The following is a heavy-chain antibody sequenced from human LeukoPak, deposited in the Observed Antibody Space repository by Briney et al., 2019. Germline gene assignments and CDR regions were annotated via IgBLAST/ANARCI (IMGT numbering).Heavy chain of an antibody. CDR2: ISWNSGSI. V-gene: IGHV3-9*01. J-gene: IGHJ5*02. Sequence: PGRSLRLSCAASGFTFDDYAMHWVRQAPGKGLEWVSGISWNSGSIGYADSVKGRFTISRDNARNSLYLQMNSLRAEDTALYYCAKGFFSYNQPLTYYYDSSGYSPDWFDPWGQGTLVTVSS. D-gene: IGHD3-22*01. CDR1: GFTFDDYA. CDR3: AKGFFSYNQPLTYYYDSSGYSPDWFDP.